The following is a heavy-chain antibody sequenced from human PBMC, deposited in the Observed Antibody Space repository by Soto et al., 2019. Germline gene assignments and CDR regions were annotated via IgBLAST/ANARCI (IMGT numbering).Heavy chain of an antibody. CDR2: IIPIFGTP. CDR1: GGTFSNYA. CDR3: AVGSVDIVPTGMKPFDP. Sequence: QVQLVQSGAEVKKPGSSVKVSCKASGGTFSNYAISWVRQAPGQGLEWMGGIIPIFGTPNYAQKFQRRVTITEDESTSTAYMERSSLRSEDTAIYYCAVGSVDIVPTGMKPFDPWGQGTLGTVSS. J-gene: IGHJ5*02. D-gene: IGHD5-12*01. V-gene: IGHV1-69*12.